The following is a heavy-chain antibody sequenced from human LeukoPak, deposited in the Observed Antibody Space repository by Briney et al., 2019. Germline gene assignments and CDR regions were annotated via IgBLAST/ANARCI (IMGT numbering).Heavy chain of an antibody. V-gene: IGHV4-59*01. Sequence: SETLSLTCTVSGGSISSYYWSWIRQPPGKGLEWIGYIYYSGSTSYNPSLKSRVTISVDTSKNQFSLKLSSVTAADTAVYYCASSYGGNSAVSYWGQGTLVTVSS. CDR2: IYYSGST. J-gene: IGHJ4*02. CDR1: GGSISSYY. CDR3: ASSYGGNSAVSY. D-gene: IGHD4-23*01.